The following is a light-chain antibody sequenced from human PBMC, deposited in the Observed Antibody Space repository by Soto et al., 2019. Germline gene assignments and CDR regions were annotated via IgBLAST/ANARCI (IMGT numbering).Light chain of an antibody. CDR1: SSDVGGYNY. Sequence: QSALTQPASVSGSPGQSITISCTGTSSDVGGYNYVSWYQQHPGKAPKLMIYEVSNRPSGVSNRFSGSKSGNTASLTISGLQADDEAEYYCSSYTSSSTLYVFGTGTKLTVL. CDR2: EVS. V-gene: IGLV2-14*01. J-gene: IGLJ1*01. CDR3: SSYTSSSTLYV.